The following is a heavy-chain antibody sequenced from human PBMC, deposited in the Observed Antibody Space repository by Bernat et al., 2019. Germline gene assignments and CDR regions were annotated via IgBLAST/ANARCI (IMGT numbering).Heavy chain of an antibody. V-gene: IGHV3-30*04. CDR3: AKDPYSSSWYFDI. J-gene: IGHJ2*01. Sequence: QVQLVESGGGVVQPGRSLRLSCAASGFTFSSYAMHWVRQAPGKGLEWVAVISYDGSNKYYADSVKGRFTISRDNSKNTLYLQMNSLRAEDTAVYYCAKDPYSSSWYFDIWGQGTLVTVSS. D-gene: IGHD6-13*01. CDR2: ISYDGSNK. CDR1: GFTFSSYA.